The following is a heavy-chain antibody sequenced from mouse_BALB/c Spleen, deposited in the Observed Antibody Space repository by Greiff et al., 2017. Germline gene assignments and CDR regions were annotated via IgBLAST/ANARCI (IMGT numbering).Heavy chain of an antibody. CDR1: GFSLTSYG. Sequence: VQLQESGPGLVAPSQSLSITCTVSGFSLTSYGVHWVRQPPGKGLEWLGVIWAGGSTNYNSALMSRLSISKDNSKSQVFLKMNSLQTDDTAMYYCASERYYGSSVAYWGQGTLVTVSA. V-gene: IGHV2-9*02. CDR2: IWAGGST. CDR3: ASERYYGSSVAY. J-gene: IGHJ3*01. D-gene: IGHD1-1*01.